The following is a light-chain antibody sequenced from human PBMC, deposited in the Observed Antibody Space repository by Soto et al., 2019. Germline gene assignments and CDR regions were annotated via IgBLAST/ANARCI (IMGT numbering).Light chain of an antibody. Sequence: EMVMTQSPATLSVSPGERATLSCRASQSVGSNLAWYQQKPGQAPRVLVFGASTRATGVPARFSGSGSGTDFTLTINGLQSEDFAVYYCQQYNNWSFGQGTRLAIK. CDR2: GAS. CDR3: QQYNNWS. CDR1: QSVGSN. V-gene: IGKV3-15*01. J-gene: IGKJ5*01.